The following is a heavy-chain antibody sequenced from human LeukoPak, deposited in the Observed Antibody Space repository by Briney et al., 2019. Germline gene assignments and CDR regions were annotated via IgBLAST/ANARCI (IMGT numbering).Heavy chain of an antibody. J-gene: IGHJ3*02. CDR2: IIPIFGTA. CDR3: ARGVYEDPVDAFDI. D-gene: IGHD2/OR15-2a*01. CDR1: GGTFSSYA. Sequence: SVKVSCKASGGTFSSYAISWVRQAPGQGLEWMGGIIPIFGTANYAQKFQGRVTITADESTSTAYMELSSLRSEDTAVYYCARGVYEDPVDAFDIWGQGTMVTVSS. V-gene: IGHV1-69*01.